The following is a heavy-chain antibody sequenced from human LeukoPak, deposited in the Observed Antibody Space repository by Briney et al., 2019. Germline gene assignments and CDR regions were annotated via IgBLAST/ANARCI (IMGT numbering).Heavy chain of an antibody. CDR2: ISGSGGST. CDR1: GFTFSSYA. J-gene: IGHJ4*02. Sequence: GGSLRLSCAASGFTFSSYAMSWVRQAPGKGLEWVSAISGSGGSTYYADSVKGRFTISRDNSKNTLYLQMNSQRAEDTAVYYCAKARYCSGDSCLFDYWGQGTLVTVSS. CDR3: AKARYCSGDSCLFDY. V-gene: IGHV3-23*01. D-gene: IGHD2-15*01.